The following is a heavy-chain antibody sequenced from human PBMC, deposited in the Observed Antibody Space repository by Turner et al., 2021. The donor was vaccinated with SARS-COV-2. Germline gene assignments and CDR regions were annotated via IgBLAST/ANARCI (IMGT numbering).Heavy chain of an antibody. D-gene: IGHD1-26*01. J-gene: IGHJ6*02. CDR2: FYKIGSI. CDR3: ARHQGSASGYDHGMNV. Sequence: QVQLQESGPGLVRPWETLSLPCTVTVASISSKSWSWFRKSPGRGLEWIGYFYKIGSIDYNPTLRSRVTISVDTSKNQLSLNLISVTAADTAVYYCARHQGSASGYDHGMNVWGQGTAVIVSS. CDR1: VASISSKS. V-gene: IGHV4-59*08.